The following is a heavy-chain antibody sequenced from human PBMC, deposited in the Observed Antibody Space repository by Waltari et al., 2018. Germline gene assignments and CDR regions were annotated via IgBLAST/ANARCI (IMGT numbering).Heavy chain of an antibody. CDR3: ARGMGGYDYVWGSYRYYYGMDV. CDR2: IYYSGSL. J-gene: IGHJ6*02. D-gene: IGHD3-16*02. Sequence: QVQLQESGPGLVKPSETLSLTCTVSGGSISSYYWSWIRQPPGKGLEWIGYIYYSGSLNYNPTLKSRVTISVDTSKNQFSLKLSSVTAADTAVYYCARGMGGYDYVWGSYRYYYGMDVWGQGTTVTVSS. CDR1: GGSISSYY. V-gene: IGHV4-59*01.